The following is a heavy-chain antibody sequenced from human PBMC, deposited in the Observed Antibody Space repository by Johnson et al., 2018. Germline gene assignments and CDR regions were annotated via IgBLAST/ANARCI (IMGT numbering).Heavy chain of an antibody. CDR2: INPSGGST. Sequence: QVQLVESGAEVKKPGASVKVSCKASGYTFTSYYMHWVRQAPGQGLEWMGIINPSGGSTSYAQKFQGRVTMTRDTSTSTVYMGLSSLRSEDTAGYYCAIGFTDATAFDIWGQGTMVTVSS. CDR1: GYTFTSYY. CDR3: AIGFTDATAFDI. D-gene: IGHD5-12*01. J-gene: IGHJ3*02. V-gene: IGHV1-46*01.